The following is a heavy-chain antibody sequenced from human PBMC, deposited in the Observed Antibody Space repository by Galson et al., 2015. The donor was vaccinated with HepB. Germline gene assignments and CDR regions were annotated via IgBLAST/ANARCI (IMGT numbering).Heavy chain of an antibody. D-gene: IGHD3-10*01. J-gene: IGHJ3*02. CDR2: INYSGST. V-gene: IGHV4-59*01. CDR1: GGSISTYY. Sequence: ETLSLTRTVSGGSISTYYWSWIRQPPGKGLEWIGYINYSGSTNHNPSLKSRVTISVDASKNQFSLKLTSVTAADTAVYYCARESPGSEACDIWGQGTLVTASS. CDR3: ARESPGSEACDI.